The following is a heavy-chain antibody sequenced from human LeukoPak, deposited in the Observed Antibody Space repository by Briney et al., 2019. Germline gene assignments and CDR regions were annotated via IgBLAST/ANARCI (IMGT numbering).Heavy chain of an antibody. Sequence: SETLSLTCAVYGGSFSGYYWSWIRQPPGKGLEWIGEINHSGSTNYNPSLKSRVTISVDTSKNQFSLKLSSVTAADTAVYYCARGRDDFWSGYGYYYYMDVWGKGATVTVSS. CDR1: GGSFSGYY. D-gene: IGHD3-3*01. CDR2: INHSGST. CDR3: ARGRDDFWSGYGYYYYMDV. J-gene: IGHJ6*03. V-gene: IGHV4-34*01.